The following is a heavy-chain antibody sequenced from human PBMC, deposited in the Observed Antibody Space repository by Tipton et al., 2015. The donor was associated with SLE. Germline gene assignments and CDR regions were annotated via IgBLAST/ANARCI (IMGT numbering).Heavy chain of an antibody. D-gene: IGHD2-21*01. J-gene: IGHJ4*03. Sequence: TLSLTCTVSGDSISSHYWSWIRQSPGRGLEWIAYIYYSGITDYNPSLKSRVTISVDPSKNQFSLILTSVTVADPAVYYCPRFANCVNNCRCFFDSWGQGTRV. V-gene: IGHV4-59*11. CDR3: PRFANCVNNCRCFFDS. CDR2: IYYSGIT. CDR1: GDSISSHY.